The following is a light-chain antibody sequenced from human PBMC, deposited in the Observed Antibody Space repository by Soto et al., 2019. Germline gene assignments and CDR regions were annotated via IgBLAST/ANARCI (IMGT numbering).Light chain of an antibody. CDR2: DTS. V-gene: IGKV3-20*01. J-gene: IGKJ4*01. CDR3: QYQGT. CDR1: QSVGRRY. Sequence: IVLTQSPGTLSLSPGERATLSCRASQSVGRRYLAWYQRKPGQAPILLIYDTSERASDIPDRFSGSGSGTDFTLTISRLVPEDFAVYYCQYQGTFGGGTKVEIK.